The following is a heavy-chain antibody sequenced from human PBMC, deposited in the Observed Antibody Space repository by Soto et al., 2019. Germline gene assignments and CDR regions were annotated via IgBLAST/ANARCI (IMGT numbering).Heavy chain of an antibody. CDR2: ISPSGTT. Sequence: QVQLQQWGAGLLKPSETLSLTCAVYGGSFSDNYWTWFRQPPGKGLEWIGEISPSGTTKYIPSLRSRVSIPADTSKKQFSLKVTSVTAADTAVYYCVTSLWFGTQPEIWGQGTLVTVSS. J-gene: IGHJ4*02. CDR1: GGSFSDNY. V-gene: IGHV4-34*01. D-gene: IGHD3-10*01. CDR3: VTSLWFGTQPEI.